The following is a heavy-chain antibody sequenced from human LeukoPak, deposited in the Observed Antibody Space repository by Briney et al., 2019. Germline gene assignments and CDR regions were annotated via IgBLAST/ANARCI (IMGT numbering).Heavy chain of an antibody. D-gene: IGHD3-22*01. Sequence: ASVKVSCKASGYTFTGYYMHWVRQAPGQGLEWMGWINPNSGGTNYAQKFQGRVTMTRVTSISTAYMELSRLRSDDTAVYYCARDPYYYDSSEMGSFDYWGQGTLVTVSS. V-gene: IGHV1-2*02. CDR3: ARDPYYYDSSEMGSFDY. CDR2: INPNSGGT. CDR1: GYTFTGYY. J-gene: IGHJ4*02.